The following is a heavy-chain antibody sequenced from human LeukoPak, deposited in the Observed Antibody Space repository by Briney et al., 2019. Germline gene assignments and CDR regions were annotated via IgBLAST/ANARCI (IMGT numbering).Heavy chain of an antibody. Sequence: GGSLRLSCAASGFTFSSYAMSWVRQAPGKGLEWVSAISGSGGSTYYADSVKGRFTISRDNSKNTLYLQMNSLRAEDTAVYYCGKDFERSGYYDWFDPWGQGTLATASS. CDR1: GFTFSSYA. V-gene: IGHV3-23*01. D-gene: IGHD3-3*01. CDR3: GKDFERSGYYDWFDP. J-gene: IGHJ5*02. CDR2: ISGSGGST.